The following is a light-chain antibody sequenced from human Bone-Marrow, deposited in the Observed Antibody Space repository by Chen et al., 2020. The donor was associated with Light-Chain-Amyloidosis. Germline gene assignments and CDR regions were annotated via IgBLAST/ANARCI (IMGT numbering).Light chain of an antibody. CDR3: QQYGTSPLT. CDR1: QTISSNY. V-gene: IGKV3-20*01. J-gene: IGKJ4*01. CDR2: GSS. Sequence: EIVLTQSPGTLSLSPGEGANLFCRASQTISSNYLTWYQQKFGQAPGLLIYGSSSRATGIPDRFTGSGSGADFTLTINRLEPEDFAMYYCQQYGTSPLTFGGGTKVEIK.